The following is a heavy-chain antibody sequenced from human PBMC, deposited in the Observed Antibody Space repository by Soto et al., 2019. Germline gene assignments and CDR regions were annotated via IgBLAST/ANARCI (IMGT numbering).Heavy chain of an antibody. CDR3: ARVDGDYTMDV. V-gene: IGHV3-74*01. J-gene: IGHJ6*02. Sequence: EVQLVESGGGLVQPGGSLRLSCAASGFTFSTYWLHWVRQTPGKGLVCVSRINSVGSSTNYADSVKGRFTIFRDNAKNTLYLQMNSLRAEDTAVYYCARVDGDYTMDVWGQGTTVTVSS. D-gene: IGHD4-17*01. CDR2: INSVGSST. CDR1: GFTFSTYW.